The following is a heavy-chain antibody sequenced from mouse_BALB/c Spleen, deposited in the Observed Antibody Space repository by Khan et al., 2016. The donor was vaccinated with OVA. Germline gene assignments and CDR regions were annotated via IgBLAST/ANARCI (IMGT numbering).Heavy chain of an antibody. D-gene: IGHD2-14*01. V-gene: IGHV3-8*02. Sequence: EVKLLESGPSLVKPSQTLSLTCSVTGDSITSGYWSWIRKFPGNKLEYMGYMIYTGYTDYNPSLKSRIAITRHTSKNQCYLQLNSVTTEDTATYYCARSTYRYAFAYWGQGTLVTVSA. CDR3: ARSTYRYAFAY. CDR1: GDSITSGY. J-gene: IGHJ3*01. CDR2: MIYTGYT.